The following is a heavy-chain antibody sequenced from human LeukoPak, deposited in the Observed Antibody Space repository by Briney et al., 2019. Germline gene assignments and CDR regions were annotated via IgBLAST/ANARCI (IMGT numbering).Heavy chain of an antibody. CDR1: GFTFSDYA. Sequence: PGRSQRLSCTASGFTFSDYAMSWVRQAPGKGLEWVGFIRSKAYGGTTEYAASVKGRFTISRDDSKSIAYLEMNSLITEDTAVYYCTRGNQVLLYFFDYWGQGTLATVSS. J-gene: IGHJ4*02. D-gene: IGHD2-2*01. V-gene: IGHV3-49*04. CDR2: IRSKAYGGTT. CDR3: TRGNQVLLYFFDY.